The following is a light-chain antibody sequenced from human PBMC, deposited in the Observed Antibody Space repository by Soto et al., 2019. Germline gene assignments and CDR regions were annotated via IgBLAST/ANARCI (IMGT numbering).Light chain of an antibody. J-gene: IGKJ1*01. CDR2: GAS. Sequence: EMVLTQSPGILSLSPGERATLSCRASQSVNNDYLAWYQQKPGQAPRLLIYGASNRATGIPDRISGSGSGTDFTLTISRLEPEHFAVYYCQQYDNSPRWTFGQGTKVEIK. V-gene: IGKV3-20*01. CDR3: QQYDNSPRWT. CDR1: QSVNNDY.